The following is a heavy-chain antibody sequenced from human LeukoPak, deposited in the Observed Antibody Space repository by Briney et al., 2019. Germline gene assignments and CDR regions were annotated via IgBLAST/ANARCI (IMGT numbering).Heavy chain of an antibody. Sequence: GGSLRLSCAASGFMFTRFTMNGVRQAPGKGLEWVSSISTSSSSIYYADSVKGRFTLSRDNAKNSLYLQMNSLRAEDTAVYYCARESYGSDYWGQGPLVTVSS. J-gene: IGHJ4*02. CDR3: ARESYGSDY. V-gene: IGHV3-21*01. D-gene: IGHD5-18*01. CDR2: ISTSSSSI. CDR1: GFMFTRFT.